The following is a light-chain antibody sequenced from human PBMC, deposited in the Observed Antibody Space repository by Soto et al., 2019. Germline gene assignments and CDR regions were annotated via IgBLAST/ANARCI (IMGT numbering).Light chain of an antibody. J-gene: IGKJ5*01. CDR2: ASS. CDR1: QIVSSGY. Sequence: ESVLTQSPGTLSLSRGERAALSCGASQIVSSGYLAWYQQKSGQAPRLLIYASSTSATGIPDRFSCSGSGTDFTLTIRSPEPEDSAVSYCQQRSNCPITLGQGPRLQLK. CDR3: QQRSNCPIT. V-gene: IGKV3D-20*02.